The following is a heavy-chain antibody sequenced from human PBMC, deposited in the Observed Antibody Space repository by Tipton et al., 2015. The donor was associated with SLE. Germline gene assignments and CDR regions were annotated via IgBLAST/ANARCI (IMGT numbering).Heavy chain of an antibody. V-gene: IGHV4-39*01. CDR2: IFHSGST. D-gene: IGHD2-2*01. Sequence: TLSLTCSVSGGSINNSPYYWGWIRQPPGKGLEWIGSIFHSGSTNYNTSLKSRFTIFVDTSRNQFSLKLSSVTAADTAVYYCARRDCSTTSCYFDYWGQGILLIVSS. CDR3: ARRDCSTTSCYFDY. CDR1: GGSINNSPYY. J-gene: IGHJ4*02.